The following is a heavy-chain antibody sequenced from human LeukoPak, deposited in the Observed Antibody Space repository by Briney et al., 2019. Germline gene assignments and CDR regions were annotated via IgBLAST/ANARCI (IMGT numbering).Heavy chain of an antibody. CDR1: GFTFSNYE. Sequence: GGSLRLSCAASGFTFSNYEMNRVRQAPGRGLDWVSYIRGGTTTSYAASVKGRFTVSRDNAKNSLFLQVNSLRAEDTAIYYCARAQDITNYYYALDVWGQGTTVTVSS. J-gene: IGHJ6*02. V-gene: IGHV3-48*03. CDR2: IRGGTTT. CDR3: ARAQDITNYYYALDV. D-gene: IGHD2-15*01.